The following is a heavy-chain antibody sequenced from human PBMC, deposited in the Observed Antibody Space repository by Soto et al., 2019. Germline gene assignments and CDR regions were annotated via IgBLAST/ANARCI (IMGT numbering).Heavy chain of an antibody. CDR2: IKSKTDGGTT. CDR3: TTGGDDYSKSYYYYGMDV. J-gene: IGHJ6*02. D-gene: IGHD4-4*01. Sequence: GGSLRLSCAASGFTFSNAWMNWVRQAPGKGLEWVGRIKSKTDGGTTDYAAPVKGRFTISTDDSKNTLYLQMNSLKTEETAVYYCTTGGDDYSKSYYYYGMDVWGQGTTVTVSS. CDR1: GFTFSNAW. V-gene: IGHV3-15*07.